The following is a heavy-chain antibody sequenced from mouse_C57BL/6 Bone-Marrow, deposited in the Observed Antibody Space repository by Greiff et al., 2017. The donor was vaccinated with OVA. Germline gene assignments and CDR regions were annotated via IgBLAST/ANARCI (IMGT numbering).Heavy chain of an antibody. V-gene: IGHV2-5*01. CDR1: GFSLTSYG. Sequence: VQLKQSGPGLVQPSQSLSITCTVSGFSLTSYGVHWVRQSPGKGLEWLGVIWRGGSTDYNAAFMSRLSITKDNSKSQVFFKMNSLQADDTAIYYCAKRGYGSSPWYFDVWGTGTTVTVSS. J-gene: IGHJ1*03. CDR3: AKRGYGSSPWYFDV. D-gene: IGHD1-1*01. CDR2: IWRGGST.